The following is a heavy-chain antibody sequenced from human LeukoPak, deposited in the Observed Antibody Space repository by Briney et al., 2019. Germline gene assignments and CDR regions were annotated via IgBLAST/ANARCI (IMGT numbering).Heavy chain of an antibody. V-gene: IGHV1-2*02. Sequence: ASVKVSCKASGYTFTGYYIHWVRQAPGQGLEWMGWINPNSGGTNYAHKFQGRVTMTRDTSISTAYMELSRLRYDDTALYYCARDMDVEGWFDPWGQGTLVTVSS. D-gene: IGHD2-2*03. CDR1: GYTFTGYY. J-gene: IGHJ5*02. CDR2: INPNSGGT. CDR3: ARDMDVEGWFDP.